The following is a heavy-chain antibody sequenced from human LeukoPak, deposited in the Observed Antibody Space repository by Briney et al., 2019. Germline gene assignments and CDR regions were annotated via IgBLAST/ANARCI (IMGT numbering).Heavy chain of an antibody. Sequence: ASVKVSCKASGYTFTGYYMHWVRQAPGDGLEWMGWINPNSGGTNYAQKFQGRVTMTRDTSISTAYMELSRLRSDDTAVYYCARAGVAAIAGRGYFQHWGQGTLVTVSS. V-gene: IGHV1-2*02. D-gene: IGHD6-13*01. CDR1: GYTFTGYY. CDR3: ARAGVAAIAGRGYFQH. J-gene: IGHJ1*01. CDR2: INPNSGGT.